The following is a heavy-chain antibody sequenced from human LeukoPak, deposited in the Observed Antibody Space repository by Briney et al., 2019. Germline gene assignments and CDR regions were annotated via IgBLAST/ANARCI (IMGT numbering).Heavy chain of an antibody. CDR1: GFTFNTHA. Sequence: PGGSLRLSCAASGFTFNTHAISWVRQAPGKGLEWVSSISGSGISTYYADSLKGRFTISRDNFKNTLFLQLNSLRAEDTAVYYCAKDLRGYDMDFDYWGQGTLVTVSS. D-gene: IGHD5-12*01. CDR2: ISGSGIST. CDR3: AKDLRGYDMDFDY. J-gene: IGHJ4*02. V-gene: IGHV3-23*01.